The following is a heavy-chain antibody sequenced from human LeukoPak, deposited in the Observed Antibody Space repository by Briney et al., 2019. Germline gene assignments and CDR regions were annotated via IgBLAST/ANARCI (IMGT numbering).Heavy chain of an antibody. CDR3: AGYSNSWLGWFDP. D-gene: IGHD6-13*01. J-gene: IGHJ5*02. V-gene: IGHV4-38-2*02. CDR2: IYHSGST. CDR1: GYSISSGYY. Sequence: SETLSLTCTVSGYSISSGYYWGWIRQPPGKGLEWIGGIYHSGSTYYNPSLKSRVTISVDTSKNQFSLKLSSVTAADTAVYYCAGYSNSWLGWFDPWGQGTLVTVSS.